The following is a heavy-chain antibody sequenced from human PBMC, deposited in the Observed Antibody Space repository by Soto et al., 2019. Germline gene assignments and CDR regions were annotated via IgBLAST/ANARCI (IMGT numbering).Heavy chain of an antibody. CDR1: GGAISSYY. V-gene: IGHV4-59*13. Sequence: SETLSLTCTVSGGAISSYYWTCIRQRPGKGLEWIGDCYYSGSAKYNPSLKSRGTISVHKSKNQVSLKLTSVTAADTAVYYCARLDRVLAAAGPGSPFKYYYGMEVWGQGTTLTASS. CDR3: ARLDRVLAAAGPGSPFKYYYGMEV. J-gene: IGHJ6*02. D-gene: IGHD6-13*01. CDR2: CYYSGSA.